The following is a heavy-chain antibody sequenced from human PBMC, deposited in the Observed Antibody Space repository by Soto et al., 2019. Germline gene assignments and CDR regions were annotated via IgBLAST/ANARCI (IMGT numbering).Heavy chain of an antibody. V-gene: IGHV1-46*01. CDR3: ARAGGIAAAGPNYYFDY. D-gene: IGHD6-13*01. CDR2: INPSGGST. J-gene: IGHJ4*02. Sequence: ASVKVSCKASGYTFTSYYMHWVRQAPGQGLEWMGIINPSGGSTSYAQRFQGRVTMTRGTSTSTVYMELSSLRSEDTAVYYCARAGGIAAAGPNYYFDYWGQGTLVTVSS. CDR1: GYTFTSYY.